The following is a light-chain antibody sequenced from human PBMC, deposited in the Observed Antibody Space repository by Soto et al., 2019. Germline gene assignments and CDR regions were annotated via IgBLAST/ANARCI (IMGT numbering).Light chain of an antibody. CDR1: QSVSSY. J-gene: IGKJ1*01. Sequence: EIVMTQSPATLSVSPGERVTLSCRASQSVSSYLAWYQQKPGQAPRLLIYDASNRATGTPARFSGSGSGTDFTLTISSLEPEDFALYYCQQRSNWPRTFGQGTKVDI. V-gene: IGKV3-11*01. CDR3: QQRSNWPRT. CDR2: DAS.